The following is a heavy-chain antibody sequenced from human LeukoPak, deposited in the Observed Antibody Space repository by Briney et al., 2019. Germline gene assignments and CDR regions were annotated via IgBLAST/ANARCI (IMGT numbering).Heavy chain of an antibody. Sequence: GSLRLSCAASGFTFSSYAMHWVRQAPGKGLEWVAVISYDGSNKYYADSVKGRFTISRDNSKNALYLQMNSLRAEDTAVYYCAREDPLMYSSFFGYWGQGTLVTVSS. J-gene: IGHJ4*02. CDR3: AREDPLMYSSFFGY. CDR1: GFTFSSYA. CDR2: ISYDGSNK. V-gene: IGHV3-30-3*01. D-gene: IGHD6-6*01.